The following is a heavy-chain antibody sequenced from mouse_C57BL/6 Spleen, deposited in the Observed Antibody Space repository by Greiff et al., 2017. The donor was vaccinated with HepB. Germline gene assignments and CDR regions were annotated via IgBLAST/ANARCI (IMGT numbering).Heavy chain of an antibody. V-gene: IGHV1-55*01. CDR3: ARGGYYFDY. CDR1: GFTFTSYW. CDR2: IYPGSGST. J-gene: IGHJ2*01. Sequence: QVQLQQPGAELVKPGASVKMSCKASGFTFTSYWITWVKQRPGQGLEWIGDIYPGSGSTNYNEKFKSKATLTVYTSSSTAYMQLSILTSEDAAVYYCARGGYYFDYWGQGTTLTVSS.